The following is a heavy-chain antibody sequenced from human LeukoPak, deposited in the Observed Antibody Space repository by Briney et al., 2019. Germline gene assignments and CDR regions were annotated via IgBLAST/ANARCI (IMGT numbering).Heavy chain of an antibody. CDR1: GFTFDDYG. J-gene: IGHJ4*02. D-gene: IGHD1-7*01. CDR2: INWYGGST. V-gene: IGHV3-20*04. CDR3: ARGGYNWNYEDY. Sequence: GGSLRLSCAASGFTFDDYGMSWVRQAPGRGLEWVSGINWYGGSTGYADSVKGRFTISRDNAKNSLYLQMNSLRAEDTALYYCARGGYNWNYEDYWGQGTLVTVSS.